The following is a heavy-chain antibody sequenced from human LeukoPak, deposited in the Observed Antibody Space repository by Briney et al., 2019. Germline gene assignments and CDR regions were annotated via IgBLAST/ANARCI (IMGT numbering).Heavy chain of an antibody. D-gene: IGHD3-10*01. CDR3: ARDGSGVWFDY. Sequence: SVKVSCKASGGTFSSYGIRWVRQAPGQGLEWMGGNIPIFGTANYAQKFQGRVTITTDESTSTAYMELSSLRSDDTAVYYCARDGSGVWFDYWGQGTLVTVSS. CDR1: GGTFSSYG. CDR2: NIPIFGTA. V-gene: IGHV1-69*05. J-gene: IGHJ4*02.